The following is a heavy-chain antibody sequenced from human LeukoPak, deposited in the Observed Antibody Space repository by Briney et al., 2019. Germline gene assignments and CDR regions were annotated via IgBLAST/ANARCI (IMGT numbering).Heavy chain of an antibody. CDR2: ISYQGRNK. J-gene: IGHJ5*02. D-gene: IGHD6-6*01. CDR3: ARGSHRIDYSSSAAFDP. V-gene: IGHV3-30*04. CDR1: GFIFSSYA. Sequence: GGSLRLSCAASGFIFSSYAMHWVRQAPEKGLQWVAVISYQGRNKNYEDSVKGRFTISRDNSKNTLYLQMNSQKSEDTAVYYCARGSHRIDYSSSAAFDPWGQGTLVTVSS.